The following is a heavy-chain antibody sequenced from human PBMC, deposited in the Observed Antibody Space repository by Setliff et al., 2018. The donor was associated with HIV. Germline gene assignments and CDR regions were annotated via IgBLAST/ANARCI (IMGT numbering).Heavy chain of an antibody. D-gene: IGHD3-3*01. Sequence: GSLRLSCAASGFMFDDYAMHWVRQVPGKGLEWVSVISWDGRNIYYADSVKGRFTISRDNNKKSLYLQMNSLRTDDAALYYCAKGSGFDLWSGYPDSWGQGSLVTVSS. J-gene: IGHJ4*02. CDR3: AKGSGFDLWSGYPDS. V-gene: IGHV3-43*01. CDR2: ISWDGRNI. CDR1: GFMFDDYA.